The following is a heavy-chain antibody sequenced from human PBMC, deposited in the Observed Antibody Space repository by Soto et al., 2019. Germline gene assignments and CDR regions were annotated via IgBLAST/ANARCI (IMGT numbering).Heavy chain of an antibody. Sequence: GGSLRLSCAASGFTFSTYAMTWVRQAPGKGLEWVSAISAGGGDTYYADSVRGRFTISRDNSRNTLYMQMNSLRAEDTAVYFCASGSGTSAKYTWFDPWGQGTLVTVSS. V-gene: IGHV3-23*01. J-gene: IGHJ5*02. CDR3: ASGSGTSAKYTWFDP. CDR1: GFTFSTYA. CDR2: ISAGGGDT. D-gene: IGHD3-10*01.